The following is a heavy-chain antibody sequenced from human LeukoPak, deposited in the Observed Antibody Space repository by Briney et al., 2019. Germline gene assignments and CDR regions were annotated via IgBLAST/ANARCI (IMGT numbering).Heavy chain of an antibody. Sequence: GGSLRLSCVASGFTFSDYWMHWVRQAPGKGLVWLSCINSEGSSVSYADSVKGRITISRDNAKNTLYLQMSSLREEDTAVYFCARAGWDLLPPYYYYGLDVWGQGTTVTVSS. D-gene: IGHD2-15*01. CDR2: INSEGSSV. CDR1: GFTFSDYW. CDR3: ARAGWDLLPPYYYYGLDV. V-gene: IGHV3-74*01. J-gene: IGHJ6*02.